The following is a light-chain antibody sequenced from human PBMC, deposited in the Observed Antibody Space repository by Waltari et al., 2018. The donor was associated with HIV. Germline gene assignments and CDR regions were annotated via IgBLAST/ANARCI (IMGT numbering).Light chain of an antibody. Sequence: DIQMTQAPSSLSASVGDIVTITCRASQTISNYLNWYQWKPGKAPKLLIYAASTLQSGVPSRFSGSGSGTDFTLTIRSLQPEDFATYYCQQTYSNPLYTCGLGTKLENK. CDR2: AAS. CDR1: QTISNY. V-gene: IGKV1-39*01. J-gene: IGKJ2*01. CDR3: QQTYSNPLYT.